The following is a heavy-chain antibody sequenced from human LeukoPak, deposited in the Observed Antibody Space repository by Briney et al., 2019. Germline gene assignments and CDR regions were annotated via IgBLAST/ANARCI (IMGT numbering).Heavy chain of an antibody. Sequence: GGSLRLSCAASGFTVSNTYMSWVRQPPGKGLEWVANMKQDGIEKYYADSVKGRFTISRDNAKNSLYLQMNSLRAEDTAVYYCAREGESSGYYDDYWGQGSLVTVSS. CDR2: MKQDGIEK. V-gene: IGHV3-7*03. CDR3: AREGESSGYYDDY. D-gene: IGHD3-22*01. CDR1: GFTVSNTY. J-gene: IGHJ4*02.